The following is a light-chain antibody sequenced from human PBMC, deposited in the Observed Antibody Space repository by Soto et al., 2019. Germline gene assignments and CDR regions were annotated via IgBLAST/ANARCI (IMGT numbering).Light chain of an antibody. Sequence: VLTQSPGTLSLSPGDRATLSCRASQRVSGSSLAWYQQKPGQAPRLLIYGGSNRATGVPDRFSGSGSGADFTLTSSRLEPEDFAVYHCQQYGNSPSFGQGTKLELK. CDR1: QRVSGSS. CDR2: GGS. CDR3: QQYGNSPS. V-gene: IGKV3-20*01. J-gene: IGKJ2*01.